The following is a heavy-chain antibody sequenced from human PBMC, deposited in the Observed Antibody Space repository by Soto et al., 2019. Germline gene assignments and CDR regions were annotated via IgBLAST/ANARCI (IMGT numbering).Heavy chain of an antibody. V-gene: IGHV1-3*01. Sequence: QAQLVQSGAEAKKPGASVKVSCKASGYTFTSYAMPWVRQAPGQRLEWKGWINAGNGNTKYSHQVPGRVTITRDTTARTGDIELSSVRSDDTAVYFSASSIVVVTALDYWGQGTLVTVSS. CDR2: INAGNGNT. D-gene: IGHD2-21*02. CDR1: GYTFTSYA. CDR3: ASSIVVVTALDY. J-gene: IGHJ4*02.